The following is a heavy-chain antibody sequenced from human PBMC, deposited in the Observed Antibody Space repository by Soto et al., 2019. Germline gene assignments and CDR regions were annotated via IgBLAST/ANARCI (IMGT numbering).Heavy chain of an antibody. D-gene: IGHD1-1*01. Sequence: CGSMRLSCGGAGFTCSCCWMHWVRQAPGKGLVWVSRLDTDGSTTNYADSVKGRFTISRDNARNTLYLQMNSLRAEDTAVYYCVRDGYPAWVYGVDVWGQGTTVTVSS. V-gene: IGHV3-74*01. CDR3: VRDGYPAWVYGVDV. J-gene: IGHJ6*02. CDR1: GFTCSCCW. CDR2: LDTDGSTT.